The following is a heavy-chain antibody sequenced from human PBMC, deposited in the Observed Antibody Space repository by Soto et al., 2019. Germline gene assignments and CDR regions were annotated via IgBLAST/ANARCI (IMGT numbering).Heavy chain of an antibody. J-gene: IGHJ3*02. V-gene: IGHV5-51*01. CDR2: IYPSDSDT. Sequence: PGESRKIACTGSAYSFTNYCIGWVRQMPWKGLECMWIIYPSDSDTRYSPSFQGQVTISADNSTTTAYLQWISLQDSDAAMYYCASNYDSSGYYESNDPFDIRGQGTRVSVSS. CDR3: ASNYDSSGYYESNDPFDI. CDR1: AYSFTNYC. D-gene: IGHD3-22*01.